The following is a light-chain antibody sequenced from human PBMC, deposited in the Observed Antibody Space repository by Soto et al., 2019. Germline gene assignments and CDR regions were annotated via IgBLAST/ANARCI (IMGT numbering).Light chain of an antibody. CDR3: QHYNIYPWT. CDR2: EAS. V-gene: IGKV1-27*01. J-gene: IGKJ1*01. CDR1: QGIRHY. Sequence: DIQMTQSPSSLSASVGDRVTITCRASQGIRHYLAWYQQKPGKVPKLLIYEASNLQSGVPSRFRGGGSGTEFTLTISSLQPDDFATYYCQHYNIYPWTFGQGTKVDIK.